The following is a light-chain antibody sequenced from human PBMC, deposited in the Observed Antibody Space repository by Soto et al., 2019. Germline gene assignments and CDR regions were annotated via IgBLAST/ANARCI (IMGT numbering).Light chain of an antibody. V-gene: IGLV2-14*01. Sequence: SVLTQPASVSGSPGQSITISCTGTSSDVGGYKYVSWYQLHPGKAPKLMIYEVSNRPSGISNRFSASKSGNTASLTISGLQAEDEADYYCFSYPSSTAYVFGSGTKVTVL. CDR1: SSDVGGYKY. J-gene: IGLJ1*01. CDR2: EVS. CDR3: FSYPSSTAYV.